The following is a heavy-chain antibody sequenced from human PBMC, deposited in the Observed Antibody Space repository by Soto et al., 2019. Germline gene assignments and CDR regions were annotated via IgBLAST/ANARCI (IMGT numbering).Heavy chain of an antibody. V-gene: IGHV4-59*01. CDR2: IDYSGTT. Sequence: PSETLSLTCTVSGGSIGSYYWSWIRQPPGKGLEWIGYIDYSGTTNYNPSLKSRLTISLDTSKNQFSLKLSSVTAADTAVYYCARGRRYTGRHDTYDIWGQGTMVTVS. CDR1: GGSIGSYY. J-gene: IGHJ3*02. CDR3: ARGRRYTGRHDTYDI. D-gene: IGHD1-26*01.